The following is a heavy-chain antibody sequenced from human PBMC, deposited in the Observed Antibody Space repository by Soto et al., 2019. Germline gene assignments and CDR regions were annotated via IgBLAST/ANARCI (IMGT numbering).Heavy chain of an antibody. CDR2: ISYDGSNK. CDR1: GFTFSSYG. V-gene: IGHV3-30*18. D-gene: IGHD3-3*01. CDR3: AKADDFWSGYFGY. Sequence: QVQLVESGGGVVQPGRSLRLSCAASGFTFSSYGMHWVRQAPGKGLEWVAVISYDGSNKYYADSVKGRFTISRDNSKNTLYLQMNSLRAEDTAVYYCAKADDFWSGYFGYWGQGTLVTVSS. J-gene: IGHJ4*02.